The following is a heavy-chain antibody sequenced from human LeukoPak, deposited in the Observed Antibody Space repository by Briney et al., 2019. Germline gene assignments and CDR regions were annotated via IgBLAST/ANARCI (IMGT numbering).Heavy chain of an antibody. Sequence: TLPLTCTVSGGSISSGGYYWSWIRQHPGKGLEWIGYIYYSGSTYYNPSLKSRVTISVDTSKNQFSLKLSSVTAADTAVYYCARESPHYYDSSGYYGGGFDPWSQGTLVTVSS. CDR3: ARESPHYYDSSGYYGGGFDP. CDR2: IYYSGST. V-gene: IGHV4-31*03. D-gene: IGHD3-22*01. J-gene: IGHJ5*02. CDR1: GGSISSGGYY.